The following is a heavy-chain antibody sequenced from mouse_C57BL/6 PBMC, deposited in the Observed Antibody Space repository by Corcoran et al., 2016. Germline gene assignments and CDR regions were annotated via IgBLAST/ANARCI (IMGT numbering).Heavy chain of an antibody. CDR1: GYTFTDYY. CDR3: ARWDYYAMDY. V-gene: IGHV1-26*01. CDR2: INPNNGGT. Sequence: EVQMQQSGPVLVKPGASVKISCKASGYTFTDYYMNWVKQSHGKSLEWIGDINPNNGGTSYNQKFKGKATLTVDKSSSTAYMELRSLTSEDSAVYYCARWDYYAMDYWGQGTSVTVSS. J-gene: IGHJ4*01.